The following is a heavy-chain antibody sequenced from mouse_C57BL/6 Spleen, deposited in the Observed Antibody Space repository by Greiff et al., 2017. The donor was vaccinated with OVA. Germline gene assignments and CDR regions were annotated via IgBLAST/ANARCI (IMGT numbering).Heavy chain of an antibody. Sequence: VQLQQPGAELVKPGASVKMSCKASGYTFTSYWITWVKQRPGQGLEWIGDIYPGSGSTNCNEKFKSKATLTVDTSSSTAYMQLSSLTSEDSAVYYCARWGPFYYGNEDYWGQGTTLTVSS. CDR2: IYPGSGST. CDR3: ARWGPFYYGNEDY. D-gene: IGHD2-1*01. V-gene: IGHV1-55*01. J-gene: IGHJ2*01. CDR1: GYTFTSYW.